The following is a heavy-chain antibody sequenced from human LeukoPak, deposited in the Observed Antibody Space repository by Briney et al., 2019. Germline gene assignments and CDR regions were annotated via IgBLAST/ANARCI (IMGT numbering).Heavy chain of an antibody. CDR3: ARWQGVGYCSSTSCSMRDY. CDR1: GYSFTSYW. Sequence: GESLKISCKGSGYSFTSYWIGWVRQMPGKGLEWMGTIYPGDSDTRYSPSFQGQVTISADKSISTAYLQWSSLKASDTAMYYCARWQGVGYCSSTSCSMRDYWGQGTLVTVSS. V-gene: IGHV5-51*01. J-gene: IGHJ4*02. D-gene: IGHD2-2*01. CDR2: IYPGDSDT.